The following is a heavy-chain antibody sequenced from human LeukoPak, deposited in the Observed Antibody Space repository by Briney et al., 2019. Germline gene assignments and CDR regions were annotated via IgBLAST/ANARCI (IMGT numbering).Heavy chain of an antibody. Sequence: GGSLRLSCAASGLTFSSYSMNWVRQAPGKGLEWVSYISSSSSTIYYADSVKGRFTISRDNAKNSLYLQMNSLRAEDTAVYYCARVAFGGRAAAGTYYYYGMDVWGQGTTVTVSS. CDR1: GLTFSSYS. V-gene: IGHV3-48*01. J-gene: IGHJ6*02. D-gene: IGHD6-13*01. CDR2: ISSSSSTI. CDR3: ARVAFGGRAAAGTYYYYGMDV.